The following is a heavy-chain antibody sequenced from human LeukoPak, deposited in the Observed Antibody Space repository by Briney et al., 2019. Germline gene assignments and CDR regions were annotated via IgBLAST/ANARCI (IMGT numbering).Heavy chain of an antibody. J-gene: IGHJ5*02. D-gene: IGHD3-3*01. Sequence: GGSLRLSCAASGFTFSSYAMTWVRQAPGKGLEWASTVSGSGGSTYYADSVKGRFTISRDNSKNTLYLQMNSLRAEDTAVYYCAKDQITIFGVAHNWFDPWGQGTLVPVSS. CDR1: GFTFSSYA. CDR2: VSGSGGST. CDR3: AKDQITIFGVAHNWFDP. V-gene: IGHV3-23*01.